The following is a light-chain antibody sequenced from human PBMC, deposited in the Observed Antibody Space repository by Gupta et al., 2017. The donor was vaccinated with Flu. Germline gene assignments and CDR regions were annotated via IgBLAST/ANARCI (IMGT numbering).Light chain of an antibody. CDR1: HSVTSY. V-gene: IGKV3-11*01. Sequence: EIVLTQSPATLSLSPGERATLSCRASHSVTSYLAWYQQKPGQAPRLLIYDVSNRATGIPARFSGSGFGKDLTLTISSREQEDFAGYYCQQHSNWPPITFGQGTPLEIK. CDR3: QQHSNWPPIT. J-gene: IGKJ5*01. CDR2: DVS.